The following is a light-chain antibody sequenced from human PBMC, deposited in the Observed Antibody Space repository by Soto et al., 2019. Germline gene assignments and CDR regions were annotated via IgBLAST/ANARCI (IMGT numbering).Light chain of an antibody. CDR2: DVS. J-gene: IGLJ3*02. V-gene: IGLV2-14*03. CDR1: NSDVGGYNY. Sequence: QSALTQPASVSGSPGQSITISCTGTNSDVGGYNYVSWYQQHPGKAPKLLIYDVSSRPSGLSNRFSGSKSGTSASLAISGLRSEDEADYYCAAWDDNVSGWVFGGGTKLTVL. CDR3: AAWDDNVSGWV.